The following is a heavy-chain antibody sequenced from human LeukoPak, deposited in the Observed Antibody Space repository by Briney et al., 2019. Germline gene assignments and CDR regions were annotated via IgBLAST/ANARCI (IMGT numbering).Heavy chain of an antibody. CDR2: ISGSGGST. CDR1: GFTISSDA. Sequence: GGTLCLSCAVSGFTISSDALSWVCQAPGPGLEWVSAISGSGGSTYYADSVKGRFTITRDNSKNTLYLQMNSLTAEDTAVYYCAKDRKSVSRARYCSGRSCYVPFDYWGQGTLVTVSS. D-gene: IGHD2-15*01. CDR3: AKDRKSVSRARYCSGRSCYVPFDY. J-gene: IGHJ4*02. V-gene: IGHV3-23*01.